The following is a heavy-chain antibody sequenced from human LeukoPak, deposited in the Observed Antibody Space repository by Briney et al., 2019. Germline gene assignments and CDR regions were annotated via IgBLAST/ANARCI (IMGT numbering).Heavy chain of an antibody. J-gene: IGHJ4*02. V-gene: IGHV3-30*02. CDR1: GFTFSNYG. CDR2: IHYDGSNK. Sequence: GGSLRLSCAASGFTFSNYGMHWARQAPGKGLEWVAFIHYDGSNKYYAASVKGRFTIYRDNSKNTLHLQMNSLSPEDMAVYYCTKSYIYGFDYWGQGTLVTVSS. D-gene: IGHD5-18*01. CDR3: TKSYIYGFDY.